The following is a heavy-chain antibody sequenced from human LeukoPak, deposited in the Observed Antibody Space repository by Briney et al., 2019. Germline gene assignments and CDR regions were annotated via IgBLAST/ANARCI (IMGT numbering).Heavy chain of an antibody. Sequence: GASVKVSCKASGGTFSSYAISWVRQAPGQGLEWMGWISAYNGNTNYAQKLQGRVTMTTDTSTSTAYMELRSLRSDDPAVYYCARDVIDYYDSSGYPRGHWFDPWGQGTLVTVSS. J-gene: IGHJ5*02. CDR1: GGTFSSYA. CDR2: ISAYNGNT. V-gene: IGHV1-18*01. D-gene: IGHD3-22*01. CDR3: ARDVIDYYDSSGYPRGHWFDP.